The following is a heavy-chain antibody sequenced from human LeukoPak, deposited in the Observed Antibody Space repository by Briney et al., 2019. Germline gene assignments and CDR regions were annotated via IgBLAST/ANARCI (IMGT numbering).Heavy chain of an antibody. CDR1: GFTVSSNY. CDR2: IYSGGST. V-gene: IGHV3-66*01. CDR3: AKADGVVVPAAILDY. J-gene: IGHJ4*02. D-gene: IGHD2-2*01. Sequence: GGSLRLSCAASGFTVSSNYMSWVRQAPGKGLEWVSVIYSGGSTYYADSVKGRFTISRDNSKNTLYLQMNSLRAEDTAVYYCAKADGVVVPAAILDYWGQGTLVTVSS.